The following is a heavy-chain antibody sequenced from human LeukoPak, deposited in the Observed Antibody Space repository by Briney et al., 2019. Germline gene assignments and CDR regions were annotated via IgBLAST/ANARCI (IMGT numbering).Heavy chain of an antibody. CDR2: ISCDGSKE. D-gene: IGHD6-6*01. V-gene: IGHV3-30*04. CDR1: GFTFSSYV. J-gene: IGHJ4*02. Sequence: RAGGSLRLSCAASGFTFSSYVMHWVRQAPGKGPEWVAVISCDGSKEYYAESVKGRFTISRDNSKNTLYLQMNSLRAADTAVYYCARDKGTSYLSSFVYWGQGTMVTVSS. CDR3: ARDKGTSYLSSFVY.